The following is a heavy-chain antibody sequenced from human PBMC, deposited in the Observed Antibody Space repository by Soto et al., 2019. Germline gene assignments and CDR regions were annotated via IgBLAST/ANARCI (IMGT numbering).Heavy chain of an antibody. CDR1: GFTFGSYW. Sequence: PGGSLRLSCAASGFTFGSYWMHWVRQAPGKGLEWVSSNNNNGSSTNYADSVKGRFTISRDNSKNTLYLQMNSLRAEDTVVYYCANACGVAATYFDYWGQGTLVTVSS. CDR3: ANACGVAATYFDY. CDR2: NNNNGSST. J-gene: IGHJ4*02. V-gene: IGHV3-74*01. D-gene: IGHD2-15*01.